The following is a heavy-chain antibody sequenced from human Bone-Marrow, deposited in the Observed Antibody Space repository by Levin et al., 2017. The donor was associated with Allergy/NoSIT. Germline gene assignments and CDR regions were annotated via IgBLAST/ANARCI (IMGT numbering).Heavy chain of an antibody. D-gene: IGHD5-24*01. CDR1: GYTFSNHW. CDR2: VNPDGTSE. V-gene: IGHV3-74*01. Sequence: PGESLKISCEGSGYTFSNHWMHWVRQISGKGLEWVSRVNPDGTSENYADSVKGRFTISRDNAKNTLYLQMSRLGADEIGLYFCARGRSVDKPRAAFDMWGQGTMVTVSS. J-gene: IGHJ3*02. CDR3: ARGRSVDKPRAAFDM.